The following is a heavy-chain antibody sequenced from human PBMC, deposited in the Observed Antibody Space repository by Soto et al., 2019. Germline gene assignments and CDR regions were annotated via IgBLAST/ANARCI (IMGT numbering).Heavy chain of an antibody. CDR2: IRSKAYGGTT. Sequence: GGSLRLSCTASGFTFGDYAMSWVRQAPGKGLEWVGFIRSKAYGGTTEYAASVKGRFTISRDDSKSIAYLQMNSLKTEDTAVYYCTRGWAAAGYGMDVWGQWTTVTVSS. D-gene: IGHD6-13*01. J-gene: IGHJ6*02. CDR1: GFTFGDYA. CDR3: TRGWAAAGYGMDV. V-gene: IGHV3-49*04.